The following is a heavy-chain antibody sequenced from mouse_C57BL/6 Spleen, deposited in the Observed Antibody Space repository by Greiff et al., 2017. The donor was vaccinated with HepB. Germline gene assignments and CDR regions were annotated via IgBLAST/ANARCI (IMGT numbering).Heavy chain of an antibody. J-gene: IGHJ2*01. CDR2: IRNKANNHAT. Sequence: VQLVESGGGLVQPGGSMKLSCAASGFTFSDAWMDWVRQSPEKGLEWVAEIRNKANNHATYYAESVKGRFTISRDDSKSSVYLQMNSLRAEDTGIYYCTRNYDYDGYYFDYWGQGTTLTVSS. CDR1: GFTFSDAW. D-gene: IGHD2-4*01. V-gene: IGHV6-6*01. CDR3: TRNYDYDGYYFDY.